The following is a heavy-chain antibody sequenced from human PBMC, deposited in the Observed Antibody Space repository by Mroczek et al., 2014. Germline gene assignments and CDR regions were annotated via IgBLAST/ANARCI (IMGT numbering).Heavy chain of an antibody. Sequence: VQLVQSGGGLVKPGGSLRLSCAASGFTFSSYSMNWVRQAPGKGLEWVSSISSSSYIYYADSVKGRFTISRDNAKNSLYLQMNSLRAEDTAVYYCARGWGYCSSTSCPRTFDYVGPGNPGPPSP. V-gene: IGHV3-21*01. D-gene: IGHD2-2*01. J-gene: IGHJ4*02. CDR3: ARGWGYCSSTSCPRTFDY. CDR2: ISSSSYI. CDR1: GFTFSSYS.